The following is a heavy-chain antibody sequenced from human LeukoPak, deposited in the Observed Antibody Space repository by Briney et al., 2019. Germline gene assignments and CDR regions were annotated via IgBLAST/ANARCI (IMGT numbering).Heavy chain of an antibody. CDR2: ISGSEGST. J-gene: IGHJ6*02. D-gene: IGHD1-7*01. Sequence: GWSLRLSCAASGFTFSSYAMSWVRQAPGKGLAWVSAISGSEGSTYYADSVKGRFTISRDNSKNTLYLQMNSLRAEDTAVYYCAKALDWNYFYYYYGMDVWGQGTTVTVSS. CDR1: GFTFSSYA. CDR3: AKALDWNYFYYYYGMDV. V-gene: IGHV3-23*01.